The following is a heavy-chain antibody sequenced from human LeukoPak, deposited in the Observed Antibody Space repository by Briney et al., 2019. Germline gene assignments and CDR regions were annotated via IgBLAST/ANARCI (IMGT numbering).Heavy chain of an antibody. CDR2: IYSGGGT. CDR1: GFTVGSNT. D-gene: IGHD3-22*01. CDR3: ARGGSYFDISGYYFY. Sequence: GGSLRLSCAASGFTVGSNTMSWVRQAPGKGLEWVSIIYSGGGTSYADSVKGRFTISRDNSKNTLYLQMNSLRTEDTAVYYCARGGSYFDISGYYFYWGQGALVTVSS. J-gene: IGHJ4*02. V-gene: IGHV3-66*01.